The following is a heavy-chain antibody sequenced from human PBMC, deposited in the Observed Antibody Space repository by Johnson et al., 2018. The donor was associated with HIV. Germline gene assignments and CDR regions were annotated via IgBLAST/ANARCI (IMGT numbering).Heavy chain of an antibody. J-gene: IGHJ3*02. CDR1: GFTFSDYY. CDR2: ISRSGTTI. CDR3: ARVLRGYDAFDI. V-gene: IGHV3-11*04. D-gene: IGHD6-25*01. Sequence: QVQLVESGGGLVKPGGSLRLSCAASGFTFSDYYMSWIRQAPGKGLEWVSYISRSGTTIYYADSVQGRFTVSRDNAKNSLYLQMNSLRADDTAVYYCARVLRGYDAFDIWGQGTMVTVSS.